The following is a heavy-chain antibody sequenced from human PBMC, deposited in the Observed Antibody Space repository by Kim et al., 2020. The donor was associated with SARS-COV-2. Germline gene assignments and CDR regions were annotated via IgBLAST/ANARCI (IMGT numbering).Heavy chain of an antibody. Sequence: GGSLRLSCAASGFTFSSYAMSWVRQAPGKGLEWVSAISGSGGSTYYADSVKGRFTISRDNSKNTLYLQMNSLRAEDTAVYYCAKWISLVATIEYYYYYGMDVWGQGTTVTVSS. D-gene: IGHD5-12*01. CDR3: AKWISLVATIEYYYYYGMDV. J-gene: IGHJ6*02. CDR1: GFTFSSYA. V-gene: IGHV3-23*01. CDR2: ISGSGGST.